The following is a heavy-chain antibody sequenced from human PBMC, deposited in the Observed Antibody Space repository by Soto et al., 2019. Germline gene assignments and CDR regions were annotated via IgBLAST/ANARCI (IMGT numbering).Heavy chain of an antibody. V-gene: IGHV4-4*02. CDR2: IYRTGST. D-gene: IGHD1-7*01. CDR3: ASRDPGTSVDY. J-gene: IGHJ4*02. CDR1: GCSFTINNW. Sequence: AETLSITCAVSGCSFTINNWWTWVRQPPGQGLECIGEIYRTGSTNYNPSLKSRVTISLDKSENQFSLKVTSLTAADTAVYYCASRDPGTSVDYWGQGTLVTVSS.